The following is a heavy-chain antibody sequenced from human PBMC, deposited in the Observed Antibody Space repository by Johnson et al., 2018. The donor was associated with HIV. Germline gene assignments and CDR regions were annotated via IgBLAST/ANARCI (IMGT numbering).Heavy chain of an antibody. CDR2: LTWNSDTI. Sequence: VQLVESGGGVVQPGRSLRLSCAASGFTFSSYAMHWVRQAPGKGLEWVSGLTWNSDTIAYADSVKGRFTISRDSAKNSLYLQMNSLRPEDTAVYYCVKDIGYGGPSDGAFDIWGQGTMVTVSS. V-gene: IGHV3-9*01. CDR1: GFTFSSYA. D-gene: IGHD4-23*01. CDR3: VKDIGYGGPSDGAFDI. J-gene: IGHJ3*02.